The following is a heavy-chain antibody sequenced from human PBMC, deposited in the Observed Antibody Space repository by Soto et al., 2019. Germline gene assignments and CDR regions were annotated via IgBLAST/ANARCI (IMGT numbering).Heavy chain of an antibody. CDR1: GFTFSSYS. CDR3: SRDLNTYYDFWSGYYDY. J-gene: IGHJ4*02. CDR2: IISSSSYI. Sequence: EVQLVESGGGLVKPGGSLRLSCAASGFTFSSYSMNWVRQAPGKGLEWVSSIISSSSYIYYEYSVKGRFTISRDNAKNSLYLQMNSLRAEDTAVYYCSRDLNTYYDFWSGYYDYWGQGTLVTVSS. V-gene: IGHV3-21*01. D-gene: IGHD3-3*01.